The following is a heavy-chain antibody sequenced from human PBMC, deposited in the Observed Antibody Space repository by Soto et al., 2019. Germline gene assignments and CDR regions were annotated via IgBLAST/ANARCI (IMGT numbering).Heavy chain of an antibody. CDR3: ARGARSTVTRYGLDV. CDR2: ITPSRGVP. V-gene: IGHV1-2*07. CDR1: GYTFADYY. J-gene: IGHJ6*02. Sequence: ASVKVSCKTSGYTFADYYIHWVRQAPGQGLEWVGWITPSRGVPNYAPNFRGRVVMTRDTSITTTYMSLTRLSSDDTAIYYCARGARSTVTRYGLDVWGQGTTVNVS. D-gene: IGHD1-26*01.